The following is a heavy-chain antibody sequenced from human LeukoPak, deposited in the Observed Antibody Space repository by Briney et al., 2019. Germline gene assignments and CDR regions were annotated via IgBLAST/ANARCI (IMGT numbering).Heavy chain of an antibody. Sequence: SETLSLTCAVYGGSFSGYYWSWIRQPPGKGLEWIGEINHSGSTNYNPSLKSRVTISVDTSKNQFSLKLSSVTAADTAVYYCARGRLTVPAHPRAFDIWGQGTMVTVSS. CDR2: INHSGST. CDR3: ARGRLTVPAHPRAFDI. CDR1: GGSFSGYY. V-gene: IGHV4-34*01. J-gene: IGHJ3*02. D-gene: IGHD2-2*01.